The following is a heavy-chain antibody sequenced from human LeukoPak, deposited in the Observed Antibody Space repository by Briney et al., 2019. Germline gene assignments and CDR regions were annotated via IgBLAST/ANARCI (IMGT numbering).Heavy chain of an antibody. CDR2: ISAYNGNT. CDR3: ARGVARADRSGYCSSTSCPRPYYFDY. V-gene: IGHV1-18*01. CDR1: GYTFTSYG. J-gene: IGHJ4*02. Sequence: ASVKVSCKASGYTFTSYGISWVRQAPGQGLEWMGWISAYNGNTNYAQKLQGRVTMTTDTSTSTAYMELRSLRSDDTAVYYCARGVARADRSGYCSSTSCPRPYYFDYWGQGTLVTVSS. D-gene: IGHD2-2*01.